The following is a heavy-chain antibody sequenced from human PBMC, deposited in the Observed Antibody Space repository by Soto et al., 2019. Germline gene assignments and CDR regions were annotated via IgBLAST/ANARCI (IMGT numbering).Heavy chain of an antibody. V-gene: IGHV3-21*01. J-gene: IGHJ4*02. CDR2: ISSSSSYI. Sequence: EVQLVESGGGLVKPGGSLRLSCAASGFTFSSYSMNWVRQAPGKGLEWVSSISSSSSYIYYADSVKGRVTISRDNAKNSLDLQMNSLRAEDTAVYYCARKDNSGYADYWGQGTLVTVSS. CDR1: GFTFSSYS. CDR3: ARKDNSGYADY. D-gene: IGHD5-12*01.